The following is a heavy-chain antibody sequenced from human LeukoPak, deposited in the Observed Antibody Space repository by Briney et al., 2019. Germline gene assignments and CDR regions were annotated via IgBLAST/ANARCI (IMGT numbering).Heavy chain of an antibody. V-gene: IGHV3-23*01. Sequence: GGSLRLSCAASGFTFSSYAMSWVRQAPGKGLEWVSVISGSGGSTSYADSVKGRFTISRDNSMNTLYLQMNSLRAEDTALYYCVKPYYYSSGSLNWGQGTLVTVSS. J-gene: IGHJ4*02. CDR1: GFTFSSYA. D-gene: IGHD3-10*01. CDR3: VKPYYYSSGSLN. CDR2: ISGSGGST.